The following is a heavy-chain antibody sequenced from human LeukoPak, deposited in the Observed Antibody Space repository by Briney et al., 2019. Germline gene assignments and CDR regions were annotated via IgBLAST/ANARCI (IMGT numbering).Heavy chain of an antibody. CDR1: GFTFHDYA. Sequence: GGSLRLSCVASGFTFHDYAMSWVRQAPGKGLEWVSGINWNGGRTDYADSVQGRFSISRDNAKNSLYLVINSLRTEDTALYYCVKRDPGSYNFAFDVWGQGTMVTVSS. V-gene: IGHV3-20*04. D-gene: IGHD3-10*01. CDR3: VKRDPGSYNFAFDV. J-gene: IGHJ3*01. CDR2: INWNGGRT.